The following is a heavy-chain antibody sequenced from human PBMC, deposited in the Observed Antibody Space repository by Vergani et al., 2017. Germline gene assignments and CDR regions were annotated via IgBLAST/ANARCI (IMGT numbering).Heavy chain of an antibody. Sequence: QVQLQQWGAGLLKPSETLSLTCTVSGGSISSYYWSWIRQPPGKGLEWIGYIYYSGSTNYHPSLKSRVTISVDTSKNQFTLKLSSVTAADTAVYYWATTHLRRDAFDIWGQGTMVTVSS. V-gene: IGHV4-59*01. CDR1: GGSISSYY. J-gene: IGHJ3*02. CDR3: ATTHLRRDAFDI. CDR2: IYYSGST.